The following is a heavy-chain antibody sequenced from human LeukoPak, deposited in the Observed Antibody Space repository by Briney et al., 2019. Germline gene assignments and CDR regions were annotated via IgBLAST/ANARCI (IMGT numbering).Heavy chain of an antibody. CDR1: GGSISSYY. D-gene: IGHD5-18*01. CDR2: IYYSGST. Sequence: PSETLSLTCTVSGGSISSYYWSWIRQPPGKGLEWIGYIYYSGSTNYNPSLKSRVTISVDTSKNQFSLKLSSVTAADTAVYYCARDRGYSYGKGEFDYWSQGTLVTVSS. V-gene: IGHV4-59*01. J-gene: IGHJ4*02. CDR3: ARDRGYSYGKGEFDY.